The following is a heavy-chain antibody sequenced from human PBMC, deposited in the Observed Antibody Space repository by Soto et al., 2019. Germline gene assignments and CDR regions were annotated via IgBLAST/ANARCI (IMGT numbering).Heavy chain of an antibody. CDR1: GFAFTTYW. D-gene: IGHD3-10*01. J-gene: IGHJ4*02. Sequence: SLRLSCAASGFAFTTYWMGWVRQAPGRGLECLANIAQDGSQTYYVDSVKGRFTISRDNAKNSLYLQMNSLRAEDTAVYYCATMGGGSPDDNWGRETLVTVSS. CDR3: ATMGGGSPDDN. CDR2: IAQDGSQT. V-gene: IGHV3-7*01.